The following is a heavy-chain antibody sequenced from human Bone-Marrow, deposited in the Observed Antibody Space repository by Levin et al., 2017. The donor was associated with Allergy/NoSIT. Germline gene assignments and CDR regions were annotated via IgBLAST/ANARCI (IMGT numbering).Heavy chain of an antibody. J-gene: IGHJ4*02. CDR1: GFTFSSNA. Sequence: PGGSLRLSCVASGFTFSSNALYWVRQAPGKGLGWVAVISYDGSSKYYADSVKGRFTISRDNSKNTLYLQMNSLRAEDTAVYYCARDLYSHSFSGSVDYWGQGTLVTVSS. D-gene: IGHD5-18*01. V-gene: IGHV3-30*04. CDR3: ARDLYSHSFSGSVDY. CDR2: ISYDGSSK.